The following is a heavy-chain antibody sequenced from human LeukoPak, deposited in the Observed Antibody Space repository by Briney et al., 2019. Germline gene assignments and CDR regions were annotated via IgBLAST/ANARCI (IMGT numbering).Heavy chain of an antibody. V-gene: IGHV1-18*01. CDR3: AVMITFGGVIVRDY. CDR1: GYTFTSYG. J-gene: IGHJ4*02. Sequence: ASVKVSCKASGYTFTSYGISWVRQAPGQGLEWMGWISAYNGNTNYAQKLQGRATMTTDTSTSTAYMELRSLRSDDTAVYYCAVMITFGGVIVRDYWGQGTLVTVSS. D-gene: IGHD3-16*02. CDR2: ISAYNGNT.